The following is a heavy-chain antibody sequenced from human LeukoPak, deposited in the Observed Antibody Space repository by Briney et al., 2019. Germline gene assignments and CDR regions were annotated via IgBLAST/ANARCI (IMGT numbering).Heavy chain of an antibody. V-gene: IGHV3-23*01. J-gene: IGHJ4*02. CDR2: INGSGGRT. Sequence: GGSLRLSCAASGFTFSNYAMSWVRQAPGKGLEWVSDINGSGGRTYYADSVKGRFTISRDNSKNTLYLQMNSLRADDTAVYYCARDPILSGYDFWGQGTLVTVSS. D-gene: IGHD5-12*01. CDR3: ARDPILSGYDF. CDR1: GFTFSNYA.